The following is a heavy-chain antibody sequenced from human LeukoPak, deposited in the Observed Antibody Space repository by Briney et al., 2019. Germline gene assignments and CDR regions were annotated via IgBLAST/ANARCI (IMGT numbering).Heavy chain of an antibody. CDR2: ISAYNGNT. J-gene: IGHJ4*02. Sequence: VASVKVSCKASGYTFTSYGISWVRQAPGQGLEWMGWISAYNGNTNYAQKLQGRVTMTTDTSTSTAYMELRSLRSDDTAVYYCGGDGYCCSTSCHSDYWGQGTLVTVSS. CDR3: GGDGYCCSTSCHSDY. CDR1: GYTFTSYG. D-gene: IGHD2-2*03. V-gene: IGHV1-18*01.